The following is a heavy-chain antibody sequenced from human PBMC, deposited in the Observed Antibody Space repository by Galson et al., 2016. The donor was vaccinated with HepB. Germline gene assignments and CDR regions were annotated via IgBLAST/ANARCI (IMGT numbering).Heavy chain of an antibody. V-gene: IGHV3-23*01. CDR3: AKGTLPYCSGGTCYPLDY. J-gene: IGHJ4*02. D-gene: IGHD2-15*01. CDR1: GFTFSSYA. CDR2: ITDSGDNS. Sequence: SLRLSCAASGFTFSSYAMIWARQAPGKGLEWLSAITDSGDNSFHAVSVRGRFTISRDNSKNTLYLQMNSLRVEDTAVYYCAKGTLPYCSGGTCYPLDYWGQGTLVTVSS.